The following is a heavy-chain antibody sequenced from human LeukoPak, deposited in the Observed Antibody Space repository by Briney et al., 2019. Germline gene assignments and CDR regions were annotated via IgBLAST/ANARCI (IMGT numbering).Heavy chain of an antibody. CDR1: GGSFSGYY. D-gene: IGHD4-17*01. CDR3: ARLGTDGGRYGDRRRYFDY. CDR2: INHSGST. V-gene: IGHV4-34*01. Sequence: SETLSLTCAVYGGSFSGYYWSWIRQPPGKGLEWIGEINHSGSTNYNPSLKSRVTISVDTSKNQFSLKLSSVTAADTAVYYCARLGTDGGRYGDRRRYFDYWGQGTLVTVSS. J-gene: IGHJ4*02.